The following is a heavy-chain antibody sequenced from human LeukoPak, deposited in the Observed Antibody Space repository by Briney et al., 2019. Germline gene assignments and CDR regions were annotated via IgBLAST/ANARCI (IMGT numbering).Heavy chain of an antibody. J-gene: IGHJ4*02. Sequence: GGSLRLSCAASGFTFSSYGMHWVRQAPGKGLEWVAVISYDGSNKYYADSVKGRFTISRDNSKNTLYLQMYSLRAEDTAVYYCAKDGVRGITMVPDYWGQGTLVTVSS. CDR2: ISYDGSNK. CDR3: AKDGVRGITMVPDY. V-gene: IGHV3-30*18. D-gene: IGHD3-10*01. CDR1: GFTFSSYG.